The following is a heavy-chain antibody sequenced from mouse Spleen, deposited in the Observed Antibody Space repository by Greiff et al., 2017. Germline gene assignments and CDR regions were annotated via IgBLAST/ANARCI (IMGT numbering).Heavy chain of an antibody. J-gene: IGHJ4*01. CDR2: IYPGSGNT. V-gene: IGHV1-76*01. Sequence: QVQLKESGAELVRPGASVKLSCKASGYTFTDYYINWVKQRPGQGLEWIARIYPGSGNTYYNEKFKGKATLTAEKSSSTAYMQLSSLTSEDSAVYFCARSRTGTGAYYAMDYWGQGTSVTVSS. CDR1: GYTFTDYY. CDR3: ARSRTGTGAYYAMDY. D-gene: IGHD4-1*01.